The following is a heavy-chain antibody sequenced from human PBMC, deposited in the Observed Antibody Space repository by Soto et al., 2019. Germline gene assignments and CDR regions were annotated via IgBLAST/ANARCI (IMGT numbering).Heavy chain of an antibody. CDR2: ISSSSSYI. V-gene: IGHV3-21*06. CDR1: GFTFSSYS. CDR3: ARDYYCDSSGYYSPFDY. Sequence: GGSLRLSCAASGFTFSSYSMNWVRQAPGKGLEWVSSISSSSSYIYYADSVKGRFTISRDNAKNSLYLQMNSLRAEDTAVYYCARDYYCDSSGYYSPFDYWGQRPLVTVSS. J-gene: IGHJ4*02. D-gene: IGHD3-22*01.